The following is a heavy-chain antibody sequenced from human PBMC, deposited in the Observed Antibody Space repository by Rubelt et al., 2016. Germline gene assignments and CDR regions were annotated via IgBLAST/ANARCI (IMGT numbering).Heavy chain of an antibody. J-gene: IGHJ5*02. D-gene: IGHD6-13*01. CDR1: GGSFSGYY. CDR2: INHSGST. CDR3: ARLVPPAVIAARSPGVDP. V-gene: IGHV4-34*01. Sequence: QVQLQQWGAGLLKPSETLSLTCAVYGGSFSGYYWSWIRQPPGKGLEWIGEINHSGSTNYNPSLKSRVTISVDTYKNQFYLKRSSVTAADTAVYYCARLVPPAVIAARSPGVDPWGQEPWSPSPQ.